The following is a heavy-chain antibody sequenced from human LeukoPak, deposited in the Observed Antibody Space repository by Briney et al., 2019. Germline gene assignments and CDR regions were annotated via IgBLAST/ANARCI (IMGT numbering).Heavy chain of an antibody. CDR3: ARVDYGANNDEPYFDY. CDR2: ISAYNGNT. D-gene: IGHD4-17*01. V-gene: IGHV1-18*01. CDR1: GYTFTSYG. J-gene: IGHJ4*02. Sequence: ASVKVSCKASGYTFTSYGISWVRQGPGQGLEWMGWISAYNGNTNYAQKLQGRVTMTTDTSTSTAYMELRSLRSDDTAVYYCARVDYGANNDEPYFDYWGQGTLVTVSS.